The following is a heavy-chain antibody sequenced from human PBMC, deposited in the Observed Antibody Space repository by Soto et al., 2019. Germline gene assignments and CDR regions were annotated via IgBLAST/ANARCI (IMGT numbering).Heavy chain of an antibody. J-gene: IGHJ5*02. D-gene: IGHD2-15*01. CDR1: GFTFGDSY. V-gene: IGHV3-11*06. Sequence: PVGSLRLSCAGSGFTFGDSYMSWIRQAPGKGLEWLSYISPGSRYPAYADSVKGRFTISRDNAKRSLYLQMMSLTAEDTAIYYCVRGGGGGLLDPWGQGTMVTVS. CDR3: VRGGGGGLLDP. CDR2: ISPGSRYP.